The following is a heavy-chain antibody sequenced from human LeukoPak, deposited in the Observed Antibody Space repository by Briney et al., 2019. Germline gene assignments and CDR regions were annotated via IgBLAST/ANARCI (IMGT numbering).Heavy chain of an antibody. V-gene: IGHV3-33*06. CDR3: AKRNSGNDFDD. CDR1: GFTFSNYD. Sequence: GGSLRLSCAASGFTFSNYDMHWVRQAPGKGLEWVAVICNDGSTKYYADSVKGRFTLSRDNSKNTLYLQMNSLRAEDTAVYYCAKRNSGNDFDDWGQGSLVTVSS. D-gene: IGHD1-26*01. J-gene: IGHJ4*02. CDR2: ICNDGSTK.